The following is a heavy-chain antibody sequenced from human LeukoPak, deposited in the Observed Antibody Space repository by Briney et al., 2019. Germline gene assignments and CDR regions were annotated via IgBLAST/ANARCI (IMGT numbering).Heavy chain of an antibody. CDR2: IIPIFGTA. D-gene: IGHD5-18*01. J-gene: IGHJ4*02. CDR1: GGTFSSYA. Sequence: AASVKVSCKDSGGTFSSYAISWVRQAPGRGLEWMGGIIPIFGTANYAQKFQGRVTITTDESTSTAYMELSSLRSEDTAVYYCAIQDTAMVSCFDCWGQGTLVTVSS. V-gene: IGHV1-69*05. CDR3: AIQDTAMVSCFDC.